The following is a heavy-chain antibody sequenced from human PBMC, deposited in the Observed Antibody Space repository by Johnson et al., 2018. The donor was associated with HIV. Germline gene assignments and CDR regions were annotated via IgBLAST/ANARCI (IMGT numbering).Heavy chain of an antibody. V-gene: IGHV3-30*04. CDR1: RFTFSSYA. D-gene: IGHD2-21*01. Sequence: QVQLVESGGGVVQPGRSLRLSCAASRFTFSSYAMHWVRQAPGKGLEWVAVISYDGSNKYYTDSVKGRFTISRDNSKNTLYLQINSLSTEDTAVYYCARGGGCGGDCYWGFDAFDIWGQGTMVTVSS. CDR3: ARGGGCGGDCYWGFDAFDI. CDR2: ISYDGSNK. J-gene: IGHJ3*02.